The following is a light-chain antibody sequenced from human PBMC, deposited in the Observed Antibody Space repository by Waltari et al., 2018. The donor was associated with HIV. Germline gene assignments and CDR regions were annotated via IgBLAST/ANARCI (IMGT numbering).Light chain of an antibody. V-gene: IGKV3D-15*01. CDR3: QHYNKGLRSFT. J-gene: IGKJ3*01. Sequence: EIVLTQSPATLSVSPGEGATLSCRASQSVGNNLAWYQQKPGLAPRLLIYGAFTRATGIPTRFSGSGSGTGFTLTISSLQSEDFAVYYCQHYNKGLRSFTFGPGTKVDI. CDR1: QSVGNN. CDR2: GAF.